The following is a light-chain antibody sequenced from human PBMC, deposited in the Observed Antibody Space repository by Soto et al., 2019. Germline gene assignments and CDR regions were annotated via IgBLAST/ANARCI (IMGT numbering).Light chain of an antibody. CDR3: QQSYSRPRT. Sequence: DIQMTQSPSSLSAYVGDRVTITCRASQSISTYLNWYQQKPGKAPNLLIYTTSSLESGVPSRFSGSGSGTDFTLTISSLQPEDFATYICQQSYSRPRTFGQGTKVDIK. V-gene: IGKV1-39*01. J-gene: IGKJ1*01. CDR2: TTS. CDR1: QSISTY.